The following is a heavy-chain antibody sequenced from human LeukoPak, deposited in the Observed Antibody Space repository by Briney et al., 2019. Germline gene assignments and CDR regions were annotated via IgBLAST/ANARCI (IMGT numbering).Heavy chain of an antibody. J-gene: IGHJ4*02. Sequence: PSQTLSLTCAVSGGSISIGGYSWSWIRQPPGKGLEWIGYIYYSGSTTYYNPSLKSRVTISVDRSKNQFSLKLSSVTAADTAVYYCARGWSYDSSGYVDYWGQGTLVTVSS. CDR1: GGSISIGGYS. CDR2: IYYSGSTT. V-gene: IGHV4-30-2*01. D-gene: IGHD3-22*01. CDR3: ARGWSYDSSGYVDY.